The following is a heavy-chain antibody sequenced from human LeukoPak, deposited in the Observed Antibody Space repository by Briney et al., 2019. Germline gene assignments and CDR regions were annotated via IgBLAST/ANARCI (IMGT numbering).Heavy chain of an antibody. Sequence: NSSETLSLTCTVSGGSISSYYWSWIRQPPGKGLEWIGYIYYSGSTNYNPSLKSRVTISVDTSKNQFSLKLSSVTAADTAVYYCARGITIFGRVAFDIWGQGTMVTVSS. CDR2: IYYSGST. V-gene: IGHV4-59*01. CDR1: GGSISSYY. J-gene: IGHJ3*02. D-gene: IGHD3-3*01. CDR3: ARGITIFGRVAFDI.